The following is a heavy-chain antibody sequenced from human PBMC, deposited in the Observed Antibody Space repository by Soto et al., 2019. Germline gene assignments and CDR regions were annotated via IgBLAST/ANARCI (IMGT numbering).Heavy chain of an antibody. CDR3: ARAASNYGFNAFDI. V-gene: IGHV4-30-2*01. D-gene: IGHD3-10*01. J-gene: IGHJ3*02. CDR2: IYHGGST. CDR1: GDSISSGGYS. Sequence: QLQLQASGSGLVKPSQTLSLTCTVSGDSISSGGYSWSWIRQPPGKGLEWIGYIYHGGSTHSNPSLKSRVTMSVDWSKNQFSLNLRSLTAADTAVYYCARAASNYGFNAFDIWGQGTMVTVS.